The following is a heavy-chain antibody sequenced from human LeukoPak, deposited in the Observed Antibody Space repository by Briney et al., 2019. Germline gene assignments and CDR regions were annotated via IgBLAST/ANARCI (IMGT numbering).Heavy chain of an antibody. V-gene: IGHV4-34*01. D-gene: IGHD3-9*01. CDR1: GGSFSGYY. CDR3: ASLSTGYSHNFDY. CDR2: INHSGST. J-gene: IGHJ4*02. Sequence: KPSETLSLTCAVYGGSFSGYYWSWIRQPPGKGLEWIGEINHSGSTNYNPSLKSRVTISVDTSKNQFSLKLSSVTAADTAVYYCASLSTGYSHNFDYWGQGTLVTVSP.